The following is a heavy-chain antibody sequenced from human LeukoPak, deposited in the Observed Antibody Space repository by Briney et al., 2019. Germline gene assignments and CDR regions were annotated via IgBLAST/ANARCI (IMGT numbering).Heavy chain of an antibody. D-gene: IGHD5-24*01. V-gene: IGHV1-69*05. CDR2: IIPIFGTA. J-gene: IGHJ4*02. CDR3: ASEEMGPQGLDY. CDR1: GGTFSSYA. Sequence: SVKVSCKASGGTFSSYAISWVRQAPGQGLEWMGGIIPIFGTANYTQKFQGRVTITTDESTSTAYMELSSLRSEDTAVYYCASEEMGPQGLDYWGQGTLVTVSS.